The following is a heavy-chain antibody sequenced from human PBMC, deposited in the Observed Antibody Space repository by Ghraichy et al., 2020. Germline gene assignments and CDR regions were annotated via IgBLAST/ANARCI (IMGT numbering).Heavy chain of an antibody. J-gene: IGHJ6*02. V-gene: IGHV3-11*01. Sequence: LSLTCAASGFTFSDYYMSWIRQAPGKGLEWVSYISSSGSTIYYADSVKGRFTISRDNAKNSLYLQMNSLRAEDTAVYYCASLYSSGWDYYYYYGMDVWGQGTTVTVSS. CDR1: GFTFSDYY. CDR3: ASLYSSGWDYYYYYGMDV. CDR2: ISSSGSTI. D-gene: IGHD6-19*01.